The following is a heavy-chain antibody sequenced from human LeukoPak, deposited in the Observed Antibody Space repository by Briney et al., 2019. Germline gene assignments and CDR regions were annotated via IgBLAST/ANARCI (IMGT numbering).Heavy chain of an antibody. CDR1: GFTFSSYS. V-gene: IGHV3-48*04. J-gene: IGHJ4*02. D-gene: IGHD6-19*01. CDR3: ARDRDSVAGTRGYFDY. CDR2: ISSSSSTI. Sequence: PGGSLRLSCAASGFTFSSYSMNWVRQAPGKGLEWVSYISSSSSTIYYADSVKGRFTISRDNAKNSLYLQMNSLRAEDTAVYYCARDRDSVAGTRGYFDYWGQGTLVTVSS.